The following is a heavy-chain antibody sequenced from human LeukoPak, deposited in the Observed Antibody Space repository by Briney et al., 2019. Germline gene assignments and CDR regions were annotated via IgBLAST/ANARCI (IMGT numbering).Heavy chain of an antibody. CDR1: GYTFTSYA. Sequence: ASVKVSCKASGYTFTSYAMNWVRQAPGQGLEWMGWINTNTGNPTYAQGFTGRFVFSLDTSVSTAYLQISSLKAEDTAVYYYASRDYGSGSYLDAFDIWGQGTMVTVSS. V-gene: IGHV7-4-1*02. CDR2: INTNTGNP. D-gene: IGHD3-10*01. CDR3: ASRDYGSGSYLDAFDI. J-gene: IGHJ3*02.